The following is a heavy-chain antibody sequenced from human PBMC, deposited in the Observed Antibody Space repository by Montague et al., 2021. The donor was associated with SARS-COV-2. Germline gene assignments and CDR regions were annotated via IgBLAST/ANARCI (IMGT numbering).Heavy chain of an antibody. V-gene: IGHV4-61*08. Sequence: SETLSLTCTVSGVSISSGDYSWNWIRQAPGKGLEWIGFIYESGSTLYNPSLKSRVTISEDTSKNQFSLRLTSVTAADTAVYYCARDFRFQLWQTNYAFGLWGRGTLVSVSS. D-gene: IGHD5-18*01. CDR3: ARDFRFQLWQTNYAFGL. CDR2: IYESGST. J-gene: IGHJ2*01. CDR1: GVSISSGDYS.